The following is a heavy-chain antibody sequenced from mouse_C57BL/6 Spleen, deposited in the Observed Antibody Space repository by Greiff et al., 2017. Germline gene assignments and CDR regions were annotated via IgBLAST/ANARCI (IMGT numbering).Heavy chain of an antibody. Sequence: EVQLVESGAELVKPGASVKLSCTASGFNIKDYYMPWVKQRTEQGLEWIGRIDPEDGETKYDPKFQGKATITADTSSNTAYLHLSSLTSEDTAVYYCARYDYDVDYWGQGTTLTVSS. V-gene: IGHV14-2*01. CDR3: ARYDYDVDY. J-gene: IGHJ2*01. CDR2: IDPEDGET. CDR1: GFNIKDYY. D-gene: IGHD2-4*01.